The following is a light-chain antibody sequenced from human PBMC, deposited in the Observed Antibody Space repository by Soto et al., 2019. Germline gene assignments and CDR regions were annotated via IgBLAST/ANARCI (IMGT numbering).Light chain of an antibody. V-gene: IGKV1-5*03. Sequence: DIQMTQSPSSLSASVGDRVTITCRASQTVSDWLAWYQQKSGKAPKLLIYKASELENGVPSRFSGSGSGTEFTLTISSLLPDDSATYYCQQYISYSTFGQGTKVEIK. CDR1: QTVSDW. J-gene: IGKJ1*01. CDR2: KAS. CDR3: QQYISYST.